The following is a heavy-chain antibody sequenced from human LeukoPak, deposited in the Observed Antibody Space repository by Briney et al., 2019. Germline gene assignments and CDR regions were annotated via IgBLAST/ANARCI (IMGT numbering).Heavy chain of an antibody. CDR3: ARAVVVVTEYNWFDP. CDR2: ISYDGSNK. CDR1: GFTFSSYA. V-gene: IGHV3-30-3*01. J-gene: IGHJ5*02. D-gene: IGHD2-15*01. Sequence: PGGSLRLSCAASGFTFSSYAMHWVRQAPGKGLEWVAVISYDGSNKYYADSVKGRFTISRDNSKNTLYLQMNSLRAEDTAVYYCARAVVVVTEYNWFDPWGQGTLVTVSS.